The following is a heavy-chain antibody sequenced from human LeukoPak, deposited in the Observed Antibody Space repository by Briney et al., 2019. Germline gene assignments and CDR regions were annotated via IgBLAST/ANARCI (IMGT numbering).Heavy chain of an antibody. J-gene: IGHJ3*02. D-gene: IGHD4-23*01. CDR3: ARMTVVYAFDI. CDR2: IYPGDSDT. Sequence: ESLKISWKGSGYSFTSYWIGWVRQMPGEGLEWMGIIYPGDSDTRYSPSFQGQVTISADKSISTAYLQWSSLKASDTAMYYCARMTVVYAFDIWGQGTMVTVSS. V-gene: IGHV5-51*01. CDR1: GYSFTSYW.